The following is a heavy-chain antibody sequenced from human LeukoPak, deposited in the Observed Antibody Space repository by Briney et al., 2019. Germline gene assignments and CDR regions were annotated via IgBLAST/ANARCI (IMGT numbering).Heavy chain of an antibody. D-gene: IGHD1-1*01. V-gene: IGHV1-24*01. Sequence: ASVTVSCKVSGYTLTELSMHWVRQAPGKGHEWVGGFDPEDGETIYAQKFQGRVTMTEDTSTDTAYMELSSLRSEDTAVYYCATVVDNWNDFDYWGQGTLVTVSS. CDR2: FDPEDGET. J-gene: IGHJ4*02. CDR3: ATVVDNWNDFDY. CDR1: GYTLTELS.